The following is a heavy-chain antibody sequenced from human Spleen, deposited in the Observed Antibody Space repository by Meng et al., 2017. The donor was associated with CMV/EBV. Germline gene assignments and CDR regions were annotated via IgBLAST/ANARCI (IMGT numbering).Heavy chain of an antibody. CDR2: IYYSGST. V-gene: IGHV4-39*07. CDR1: GGSISSSSYY. J-gene: IGHJ4*02. CDR3: AREGIVGATTGFDY. D-gene: IGHD1-26*01. Sequence: QRRLQEPGPVLVKPSEPLSLPLTVSGGSISSSSYYWGWIRQPPGKGLEWIGSIYYSGSTYYNPSLKSRVTISVDTSKNQFSLKLSSVTAADTAVYYCAREGIVGATTGFDYWGQGTLVTVSS.